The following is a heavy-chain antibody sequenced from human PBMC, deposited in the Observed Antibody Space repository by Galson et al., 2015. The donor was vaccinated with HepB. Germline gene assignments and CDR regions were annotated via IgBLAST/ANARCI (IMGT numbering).Heavy chain of an antibody. D-gene: IGHD3/OR15-3a*01. J-gene: IGHJ6*02. CDR1: GDTFTAYY. CDR3: ARYDFWFGMDV. V-gene: IGHV1-2*02. CDR2: INPNSGAT. Sequence: SVKVSCKASGDTFTAYYIQWVRQAPGQGLEWMGWINPNSGATTFSQKFQGSVTMTRDTSTFTAYMELSSLRSADTAVYYCARYDFWFGMDVWGQGTPVTVSS.